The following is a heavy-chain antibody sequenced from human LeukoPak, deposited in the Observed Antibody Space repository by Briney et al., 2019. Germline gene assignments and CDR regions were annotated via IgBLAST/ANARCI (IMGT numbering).Heavy chain of an antibody. CDR1: GGAFTSYT. J-gene: IGHJ4*02. Sequence: SVKVSCKASGGAFTSYTISWVRQAPGPGLELMGRIIPILGIANDAQKFQGRVTITADKSTSTAYMELSSLRAEDTAVYYCACGVLLDVVAALPFDYWGQGTLVTVSS. D-gene: IGHD2-15*01. CDR2: IIPILGIA. V-gene: IGHV1-69*02. CDR3: ACGVLLDVVAALPFDY.